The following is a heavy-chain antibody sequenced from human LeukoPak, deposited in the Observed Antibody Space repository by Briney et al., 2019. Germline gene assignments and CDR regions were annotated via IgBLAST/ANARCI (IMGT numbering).Heavy chain of an antibody. Sequence: SETLSLTCAVYGGSFSGYYWSWIRQPPGKGLEWIGEINHSGSTNYNPSLKSRVTISVDTSKNQFSLKLSSVTAADTAVYYCARGPYPLYCSGGSCYARYIDYWGQGTLVTVSS. CDR1: GGSFSGYY. CDR3: ARGPYPLYCSGGSCYARYIDY. CDR2: INHSGST. V-gene: IGHV4-34*01. J-gene: IGHJ4*02. D-gene: IGHD2-15*01.